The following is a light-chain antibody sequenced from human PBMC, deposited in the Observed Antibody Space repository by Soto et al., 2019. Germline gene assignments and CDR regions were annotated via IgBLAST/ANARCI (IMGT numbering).Light chain of an antibody. CDR3: GTWDSSLSTFV. V-gene: IGLV1-51*02. CDR2: END. Sequence: QCVLKRPASVSAVAGRRVPISCSGGSSNIGNYYVSWHQQLPGTAPKLLIYENDKRPSGIPDRFSGSKSGTSATLGITGLQTGDEDDYYCGTWDSSLSTFVFGTGTKVTVL. CDR1: SSNIGNYY. J-gene: IGLJ1*01.